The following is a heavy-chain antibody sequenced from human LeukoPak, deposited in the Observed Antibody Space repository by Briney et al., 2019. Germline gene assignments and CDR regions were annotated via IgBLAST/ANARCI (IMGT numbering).Heavy chain of an antibody. CDR1: GFTFSSYG. Sequence: GGSLRLSCAASGFTFSSYGMHWVRQAPGKGLEWVAVIWYDGSNKYYADSMKGRFTISRDNSKNTLYLQMNSLRAEDTAVYYCAKDQRRRGYSGYDSNYYYYMDVWGKGTTVTVSS. J-gene: IGHJ6*03. CDR3: AKDQRRRGYSGYDSNYYYYMDV. V-gene: IGHV3-33*06. CDR2: IWYDGSNK. D-gene: IGHD5-12*01.